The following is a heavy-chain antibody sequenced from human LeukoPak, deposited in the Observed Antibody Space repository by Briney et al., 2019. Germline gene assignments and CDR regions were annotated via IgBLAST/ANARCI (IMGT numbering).Heavy chain of an antibody. J-gene: IGHJ4*02. D-gene: IGHD2-15*01. V-gene: IGHV3-21*01. CDR3: ARGPSMIVVVVAATKGYYFDY. CDR1: GFTFSSYS. Sequence: GGSLRLSCAASGFTFSSYSMNLVRPAPGKGLEWVSSIRSSSSYIYYADSVKGRFTISRDNAKNALYLQMNSLRAEDTAVYYCARGPSMIVVVVAATKGYYFDYWGQGTLVTVSS. CDR2: IRSSSSYI.